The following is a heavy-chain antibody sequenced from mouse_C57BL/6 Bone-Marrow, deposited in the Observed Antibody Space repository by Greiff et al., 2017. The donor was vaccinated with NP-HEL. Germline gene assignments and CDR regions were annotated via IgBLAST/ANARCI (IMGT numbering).Heavy chain of an antibody. CDR3: ARDATRGAMDY. Sequence: EVQVVESGGGLVQSGRSLRLSCATSGFTFSDFYMEWVRQAPGKGLEWIAASRNKANDYTTEYSASVKGRFIVSRDTSQSILYLQMNALRAEDTAIYYCARDATRGAMDYWGQGTSVTVSS. J-gene: IGHJ4*01. V-gene: IGHV7-1*01. CDR1: GFTFSDFY. CDR2: SRNKANDYTT.